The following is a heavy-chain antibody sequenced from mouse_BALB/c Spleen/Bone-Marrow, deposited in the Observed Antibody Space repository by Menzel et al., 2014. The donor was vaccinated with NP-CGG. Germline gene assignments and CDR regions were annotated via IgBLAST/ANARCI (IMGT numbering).Heavy chain of an antibody. CDR1: GFTFSSFG. Sequence: EVKLVESGGGLVQPGGSRKLSCAASGFTFSSFGMHWVRQAPEKGLEWVAYISSGSSTIYYADTVKGRFTISRDNPKNTLFLQMTSLRSEDTAMYYCARGGKGYAMDYWGQGISVTVSS. J-gene: IGHJ4*01. V-gene: IGHV5-17*02. CDR3: ARGGKGYAMDY. D-gene: IGHD1-1*02. CDR2: ISSGSSTI.